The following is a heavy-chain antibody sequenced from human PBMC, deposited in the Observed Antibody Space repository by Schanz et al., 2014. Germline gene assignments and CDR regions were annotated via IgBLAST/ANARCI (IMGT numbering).Heavy chain of an antibody. Sequence: QVQLLQSGSEVKKPGASVKASCEISGYTVSALAMHWGRQAPGKGLEWLGGFDVEDGETIYAQKFQGRVTMTEDTSTETAYMELSGLRSGDTAVYYCARETTIITGGAFDVWGQGTMVTVSS. V-gene: IGHV1-24*01. CDR3: ARETTIITGGAFDV. CDR2: FDVEDGET. CDR1: GYTVSALA. D-gene: IGHD3-9*01. J-gene: IGHJ3*01.